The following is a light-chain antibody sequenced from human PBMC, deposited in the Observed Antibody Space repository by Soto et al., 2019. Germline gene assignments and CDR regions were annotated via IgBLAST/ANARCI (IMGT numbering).Light chain of an antibody. V-gene: IGKV3-15*01. J-gene: IGKJ2*01. Sequence: EIVMTQSPATLSVSPGETATLSCRASQSISTNLAWYQQKPDQAPRLLIYGASTRATGIPVRFSGTGSGTEFPLTLSSLQSEDFGVYSCQHFNPWPPGYTFGQGTKLEIK. CDR1: QSISTN. CDR2: GAS. CDR3: QHFNPWPPGYT.